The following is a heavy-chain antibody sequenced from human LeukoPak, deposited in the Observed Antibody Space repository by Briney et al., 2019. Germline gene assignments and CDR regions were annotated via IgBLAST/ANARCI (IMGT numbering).Heavy chain of an antibody. V-gene: IGHV3-21*01. CDR1: GFTFSSYS. D-gene: IGHD4-11*01. Sequence: GGSLRLSCAASGFTFSSYSMNWARQAPGKGLEWASSISSSSSYIYYADSVKGRFTISRDNAKNSLYLQMNSLRAEDTAVYYCARGFGGSMTTAGGDYWGQGTLVTVSS. CDR2: ISSSSSYI. CDR3: ARGFGGSMTTAGGDY. J-gene: IGHJ4*02.